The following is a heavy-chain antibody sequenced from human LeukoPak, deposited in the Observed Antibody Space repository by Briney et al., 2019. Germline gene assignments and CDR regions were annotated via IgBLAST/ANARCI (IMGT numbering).Heavy chain of an antibody. CDR3: AERDASGLDY. Sequence: PGGSLRLSCAASGFTFDDYTMHWVRQAPGKGLEWVSLISWDGGSTYYADSVRGRFTISRDNSKNTVYLQMNSLRAEDTAMYYCAERDASGLDYWGQGIQVTVSS. D-gene: IGHD1-26*01. V-gene: IGHV3-43*01. CDR2: ISWDGGST. J-gene: IGHJ4*02. CDR1: GFTFDDYT.